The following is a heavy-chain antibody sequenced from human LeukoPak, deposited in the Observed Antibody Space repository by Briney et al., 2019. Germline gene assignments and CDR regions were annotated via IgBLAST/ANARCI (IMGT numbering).Heavy chain of an antibody. CDR2: ISYDGSNK. D-gene: IGHD6-25*01. Sequence: GGSLRLSCVASEFVFSNHAMIWVRQAPGKGLEWVAVISYDGSNKYYADSVKGRFTISRDNSKNTLYLQMNSLRAEDTAVYYCARDVPYSSAPPIWWGQGTLVTVSS. CDR3: ARDVPYSSAPPIW. V-gene: IGHV3-30-3*01. CDR1: EFVFSNHA. J-gene: IGHJ4*02.